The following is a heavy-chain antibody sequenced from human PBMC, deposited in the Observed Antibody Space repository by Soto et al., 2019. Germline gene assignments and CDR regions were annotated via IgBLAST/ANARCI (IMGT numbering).Heavy chain of an antibody. Sequence: ASVKVSCKASGYTFTSYGISWVRQAPGQGLEWMGWISAYNGNTNYAQKLQGRVTMTTDTSTSTAYMELRSLRSDDSAVYYCARVKGSGWLNWFDPWGQGTPVTVSS. CDR3: ARVKGSGWLNWFDP. CDR2: ISAYNGNT. CDR1: GYTFTSYG. D-gene: IGHD6-19*01. J-gene: IGHJ5*02. V-gene: IGHV1-18*01.